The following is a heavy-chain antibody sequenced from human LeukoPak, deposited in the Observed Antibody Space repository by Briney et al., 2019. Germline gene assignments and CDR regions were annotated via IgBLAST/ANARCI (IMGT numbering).Heavy chain of an antibody. CDR2: IYYSGST. CDR1: GGSISSYY. CDR3: ARVTGYVMEDYFDY. J-gene: IGHJ4*02. Sequence: SETLSLTYTVSGGSISSYYWSWIRQPPGKGLEWIGYIYYSGSTNYNPSLKSRVTISVDTSKNQFSLRLSSVTAADTAVYYCARVTGYVMEDYFDYWGQGTLVTVSS. D-gene: IGHD6-13*01. V-gene: IGHV4-59*01.